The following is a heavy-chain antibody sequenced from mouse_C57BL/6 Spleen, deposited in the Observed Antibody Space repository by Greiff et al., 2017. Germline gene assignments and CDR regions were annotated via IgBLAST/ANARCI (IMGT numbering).Heavy chain of an antibody. CDR1: GYTFTSYW. J-gene: IGHJ2*01. D-gene: IGHD2-4*01. CDR2: IYPSDSAT. CDR3: ARGDYDAYFAY. Sequence: VQLQQPGAELVRPGSSVKLSCKASGYTFTSYWMDWVQQRPGQGLEWIGNIYPSDSATHYNQKFKDKATLTVDKSSSTAYMQLSSLTSEDSAVYYCARGDYDAYFAYWGQGTTLTVSA. V-gene: IGHV1-61*01.